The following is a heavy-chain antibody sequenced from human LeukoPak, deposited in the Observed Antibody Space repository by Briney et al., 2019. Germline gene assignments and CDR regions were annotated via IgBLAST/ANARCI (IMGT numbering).Heavy chain of an antibody. CDR3: ARAPGLYGGIRTSDAFDI. D-gene: IGHD4-23*01. Sequence: SETLSLTCTVSGGSISSSSYYWGWIRQPPGKGLEWIGSIYYSGSTYYNPSLKSRVTISVDTSKNQFSLKLSSVTAADTAVYYCARAPGLYGGIRTSDAFDIWGQGTMVTASS. CDR1: GGSISSSSYY. V-gene: IGHV4-39*01. J-gene: IGHJ3*02. CDR2: IYYSGST.